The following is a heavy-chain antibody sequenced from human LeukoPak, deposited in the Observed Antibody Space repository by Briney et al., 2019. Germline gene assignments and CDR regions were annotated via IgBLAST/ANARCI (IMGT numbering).Heavy chain of an antibody. Sequence: GGSLRLSCAASGFTFDDYAMHWVRQAPGKGLEWVSSISWNSGAIAYADSVKGRFTISRDSAKNSLYLQMNSLRAEDTALYYCAKDVGGNLKGNWFDTWGQGTQVTVSS. V-gene: IGHV3-9*01. J-gene: IGHJ5*02. CDR1: GFTFDDYA. CDR2: ISWNSGAI. CDR3: AKDVGGNLKGNWFDT. D-gene: IGHD1-14*01.